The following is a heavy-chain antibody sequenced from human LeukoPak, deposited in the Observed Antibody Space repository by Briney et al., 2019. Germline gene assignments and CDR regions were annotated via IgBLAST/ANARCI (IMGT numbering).Heavy chain of an antibody. V-gene: IGHV3-7*01. J-gene: IGHJ5*02. CDR1: GFTFSTYW. CDR2: IHQDGGEK. CDR3: AKSPDTAMVNWFDP. Sequence: GGSLRLSCAASGFTFSTYWMSWVRQPPGKGLEWVANIHQDGGEKDCVDSVKGRFTISRDNSKNTLYLQMNSLRAEDAAVYYCAKSPDTAMVNWFDPWGQGTLVTVSS. D-gene: IGHD5-18*01.